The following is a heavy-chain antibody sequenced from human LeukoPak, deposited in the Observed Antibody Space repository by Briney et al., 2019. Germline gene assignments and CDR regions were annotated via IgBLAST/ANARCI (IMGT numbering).Heavy chain of an antibody. CDR3: AREYYYDSSGYCPFGY. J-gene: IGHJ4*02. CDR1: GFTFSSYA. V-gene: IGHV3-33*08. Sequence: SGGSLRLSCAASGFTFSSYAMHWVRQAPGKGLEWVAVIWYDGSNKYYADSVKGRFTISRDNSKNTLYLQMNSLRAEDTAVYYCAREYYYDSSGYCPFGYWGQGTLVTVSS. D-gene: IGHD3-22*01. CDR2: IWYDGSNK.